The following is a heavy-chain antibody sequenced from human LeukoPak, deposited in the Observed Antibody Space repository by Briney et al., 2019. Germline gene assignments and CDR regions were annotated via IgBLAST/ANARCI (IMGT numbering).Heavy chain of an antibody. CDR2: IYPRDGST. D-gene: IGHD3-3*01. Sequence: ASVKVSCKASGYSFTSNYIHWVRQAPGQGLEWMGLIYPRDGSTSYAQRFQGRVTVTRDTSTSTVHMELSGLRSEDTAVYYCARGRALRYDYYYGMDVWGQGTTVTVSS. CDR1: GYSFTSNY. V-gene: IGHV1-46*01. J-gene: IGHJ6*02. CDR3: ARGRALRYDYYYGMDV.